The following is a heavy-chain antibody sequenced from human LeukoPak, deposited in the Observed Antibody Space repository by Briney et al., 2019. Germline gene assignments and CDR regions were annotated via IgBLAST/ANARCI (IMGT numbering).Heavy chain of an antibody. Sequence: SETLSLTCAVSGGSISGYYWSWIRQPPGKGLEWIGYIYYSGGTNYNPSLKSRLTISVDTSRNQFSLNLGSVTAADTAVYYCARLRGNYFPDYWGQGTLVTVSS. D-gene: IGHD4-11*01. CDR2: IYYSGGT. CDR3: ARLRGNYFPDY. J-gene: IGHJ4*02. CDR1: GGSISGYY. V-gene: IGHV4-59*01.